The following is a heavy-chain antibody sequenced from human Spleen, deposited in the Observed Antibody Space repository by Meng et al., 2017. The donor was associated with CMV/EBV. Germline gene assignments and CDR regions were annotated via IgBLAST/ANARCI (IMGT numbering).Heavy chain of an antibody. V-gene: IGHV1-8*01. CDR1: GYTFSNYD. CDR2: MNPNSGNT. CDR3: ASNIYGDYGGVDY. Sequence: KASGYTFSNYDINWVRQATGQGLEWMGWMNPNSGNTGYAQKFQGRVTMTRNTSISTAYLELSSLTSDDTAVYYCASNIYGDYGGVDYWGQGTLVTVSS. J-gene: IGHJ4*02. D-gene: IGHD4-23*01.